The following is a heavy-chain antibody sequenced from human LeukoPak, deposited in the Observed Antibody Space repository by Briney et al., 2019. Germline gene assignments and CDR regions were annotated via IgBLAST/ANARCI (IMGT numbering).Heavy chain of an antibody. CDR2: IYWDDDK. CDR1: GFSLSTSGVG. D-gene: IGHD6-19*01. V-gene: IGHV2-5*02. CDR3: AHRRLAVAVSYFDY. J-gene: IGHJ4*02. Sequence: SGPTLVNPTQPLTLTCTFSGFSLSTSGVGVGWIRQPPGKALEWLALIYWDDDKRYSPSLKSRLTITKDTSKNQVVLTMTNMDPVDTATYYCAHRRLAVAVSYFDYWGQGTLVTVSS.